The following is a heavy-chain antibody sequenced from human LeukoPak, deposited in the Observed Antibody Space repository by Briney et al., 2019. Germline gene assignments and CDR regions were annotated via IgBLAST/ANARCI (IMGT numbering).Heavy chain of an antibody. V-gene: IGHV4-30-4*08. Sequence: SQTLSLTCTVSGGSISSGDYYWSWIRQPPGKGLEWIGYIYYSGSTYYNPSLKSRVTISVHTSKNQFSLKLSSVTAADTAVCYCARITGSYYYYYMDVWGKGTTVTVSS. CDR1: GGSISSGDYY. J-gene: IGHJ6*03. D-gene: IGHD3-10*01. CDR3: ARITGSYYYYYMDV. CDR2: IYYSGST.